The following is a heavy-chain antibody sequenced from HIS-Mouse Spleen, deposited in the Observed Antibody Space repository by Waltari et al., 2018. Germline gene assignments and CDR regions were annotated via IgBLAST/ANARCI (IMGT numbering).Heavy chain of an antibody. CDR1: GCSISSSRYY. V-gene: IGHV4-39*07. CDR3: AREIPYSSSWYDWYFDL. J-gene: IGHJ2*01. D-gene: IGHD6-13*01. Sequence: QLQLQEAGPGLVKPSETLSLTCTVSGCSISSSRYYWGWLRQPPGKGLEWIGSIYYSGSTYYNPSLKSRVTISVDTSKTQFSLKLSSVTAADTAVYYCAREIPYSSSWYDWYFDLWGRGTLVTVSS. CDR2: IYYSGST.